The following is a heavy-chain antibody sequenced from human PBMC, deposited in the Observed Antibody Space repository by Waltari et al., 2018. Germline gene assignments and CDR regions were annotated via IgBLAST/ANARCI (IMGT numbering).Heavy chain of an antibody. V-gene: IGHV1-69*15. D-gene: IGHD4-17*01. CDR2: IIPIFGTA. J-gene: IGHJ4*02. Sequence: QVQLVQSGAEVKKPGSSVKVSCKDSGGTISSHALSSVRKAPGRGLEWMGRIIPIFGTANYAQKFQGRVTITADESTSTAYMELSSLRSEDTAVYYCARGLYGDLPLDYWGQGTLVTVSS. CDR1: GGTISSHA. CDR3: ARGLYGDLPLDY.